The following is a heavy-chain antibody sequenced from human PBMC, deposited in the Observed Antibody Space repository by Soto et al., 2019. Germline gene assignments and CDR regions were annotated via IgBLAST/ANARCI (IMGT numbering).Heavy chain of an antibody. CDR2: IYTAGGT. D-gene: IGHD2-2*01. J-gene: IGHJ5*02. V-gene: IGHV3-53*02. Sequence: EVQLVETGGGLSQPGGSLRLSCAASGFTVSNTYMTWVRQPPGKGLECVSVIYTAGGTNYADSVKGRFTISRDNSKNTLDLQMNSLRAEDTAVYYCARALPVAKGGFDPWGQGTLVTVSS. CDR3: ARALPVAKGGFDP. CDR1: GFTVSNTY.